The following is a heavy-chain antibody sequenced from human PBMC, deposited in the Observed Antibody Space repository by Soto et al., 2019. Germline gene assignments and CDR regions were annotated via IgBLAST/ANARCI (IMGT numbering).Heavy chain of an antibody. Sequence: ASETLSLTCAVSGGSISSSNWWSWVRQPPGKGLEWIGEIYHSGSTNYNPSLKSRVTISVDKSKNQFSLKLSSVTAADTAVYYCASALWLELSAFDIWGQGTMVTVSS. J-gene: IGHJ3*02. CDR2: IYHSGST. V-gene: IGHV4-4*02. CDR3: ASALWLELSAFDI. CDR1: GGSISSSNW. D-gene: IGHD1-7*01.